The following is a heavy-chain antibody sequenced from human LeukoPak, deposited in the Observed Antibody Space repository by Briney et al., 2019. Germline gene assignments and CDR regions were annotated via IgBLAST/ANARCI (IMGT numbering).Heavy chain of an antibody. Sequence: GGSLRLSCAASGFTFSSYGMHWVRQAPGKGLEWVAVISYDGSNKYYADSVKGRFTISRDNSKNTLYLQMNSLRAEDTGVYYCAKDFDYGGKFIDYWGQGTLVTVSS. CDR1: GFTFSSYG. CDR2: ISYDGSNK. J-gene: IGHJ4*02. CDR3: AKDFDYGGKFIDY. D-gene: IGHD4-23*01. V-gene: IGHV3-30*18.